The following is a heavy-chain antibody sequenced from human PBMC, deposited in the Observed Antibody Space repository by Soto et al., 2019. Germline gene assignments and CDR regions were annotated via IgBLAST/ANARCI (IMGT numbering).Heavy chain of an antibody. D-gene: IGHD6-25*01. Sequence: QVQLVQPGAEVKTPGSSVTVSCTASGGTFSSYTISWVRQAPGPGLEWMGGVIPGLGVTNYAQKFQGRVTITAEGSTTTAYMELSRLRSEDTAVYYCARRRRFYYDMDVWGQGTPVTVSS. V-gene: IGHV1-69*01. CDR2: VIPGLGVT. CDR3: ARRRRFYYDMDV. J-gene: IGHJ6*02. CDR1: GGTFSSYT.